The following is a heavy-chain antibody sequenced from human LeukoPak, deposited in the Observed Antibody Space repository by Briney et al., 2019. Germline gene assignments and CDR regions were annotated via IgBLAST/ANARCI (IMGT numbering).Heavy chain of an antibody. CDR3: TTVARHSSGWLFDY. Sequence: GSLRLSCAASGFTFSNAWMSWVRQAPGKGLEWVGRIKSKTDGGTTDYAAPVKGRFTISRDDSKNTLYLQMNSLKTEDTAVYYCTTVARHSSGWLFDYWGQGTLVTVSS. CDR2: IKSKTDGGTT. CDR1: GFTFSNAW. D-gene: IGHD6-19*01. V-gene: IGHV3-15*01. J-gene: IGHJ4*02.